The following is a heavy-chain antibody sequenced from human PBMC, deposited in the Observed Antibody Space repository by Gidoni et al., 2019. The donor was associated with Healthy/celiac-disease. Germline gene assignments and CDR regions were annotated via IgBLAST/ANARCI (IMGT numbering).Heavy chain of an antibody. CDR1: GFTVSDYY. Sequence: QVQLVESRGGLGMPGGTLRLSCGASGFTVSDYYKRLIRQAPGKGLEWVSYISSSSSYTNYADSVKGRFTISRDNAKISLYLQMNSLRAEDTAVYYCARDRSGFDYWCQGTLVTVSS. D-gene: IGHD3-10*01. CDR3: ARDRSGFDY. V-gene: IGHV3-11*05. J-gene: IGHJ4*02. CDR2: ISSSSSYT.